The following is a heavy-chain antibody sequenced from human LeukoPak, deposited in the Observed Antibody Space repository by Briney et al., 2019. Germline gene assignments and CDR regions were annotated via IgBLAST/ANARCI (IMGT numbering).Heavy chain of an antibody. J-gene: IGHJ2*01. D-gene: IGHD7-27*01. CDR2: IIPIFGTA. CDR1: GYTFASYF. V-gene: IGHV1-69*05. Sequence: SVKVSCKASGYTFASYFLDWVRQAPGQGLEWMGGIIPIFGTANYAQKFQGRVTITTDESTSTAYMELSSLRSEDTAVYYCARAPSWGSYWYFDLWGRGTLVTVSS. CDR3: ARAPSWGSYWYFDL.